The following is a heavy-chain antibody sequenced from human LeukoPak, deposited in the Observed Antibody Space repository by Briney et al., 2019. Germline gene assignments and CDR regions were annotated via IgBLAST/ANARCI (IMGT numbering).Heavy chain of an antibody. D-gene: IGHD3-22*01. CDR1: GFTVSSNY. Sequence: GGSLRLSCAASGFTVSSNYMSWVRQAPGKGLVWVSRINSDGSSATYADSVKGRFTISRDNAKNTLYLQMNSLRAEDTAVYYCASWSSLGSGYYIDYWGQGTLVTVSS. J-gene: IGHJ4*02. CDR3: ASWSSLGSGYYIDY. V-gene: IGHV3-74*01. CDR2: INSDGSSA.